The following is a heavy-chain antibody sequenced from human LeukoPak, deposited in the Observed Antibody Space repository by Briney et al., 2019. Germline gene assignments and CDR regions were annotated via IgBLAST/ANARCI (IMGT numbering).Heavy chain of an antibody. J-gene: IGHJ4*02. Sequence: PGGSLRLSCEASGFTFSHFAMHWVRQAPGKGLEGVAVISYDGKKNYYADSVKGRFTLSRDDSQNTVYLQMNSLRDDDTALYYCVRGSKIRGVIPEGEFDYWGQGTLVTVSS. CDR3: VRGSKIRGVIPEGEFDY. D-gene: IGHD3-10*01. V-gene: IGHV3-30*04. CDR2: ISYDGKKN. CDR1: GFTFSHFA.